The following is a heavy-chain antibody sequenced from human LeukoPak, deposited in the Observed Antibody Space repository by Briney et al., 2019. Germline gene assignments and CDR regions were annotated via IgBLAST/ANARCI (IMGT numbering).Heavy chain of an antibody. CDR3: AKFWSGYSDAFDI. D-gene: IGHD3-3*01. V-gene: IGHV1-69*05. Sequence: SVKVSCKASGGTFSSYAISWVRQAPGQGLEWMGGIIPIFGTANYAQKFQGRVTITTDESTSTAYMELSSLRSEDTAVYYCAKFWSGYSDAFDIWGQGTMVAVSS. J-gene: IGHJ3*02. CDR1: GGTFSSYA. CDR2: IIPIFGTA.